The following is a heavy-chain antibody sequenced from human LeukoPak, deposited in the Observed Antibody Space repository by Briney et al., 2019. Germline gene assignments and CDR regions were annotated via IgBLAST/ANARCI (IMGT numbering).Heavy chain of an antibody. J-gene: IGHJ4*02. CDR2: IKPDGSEK. CDR1: GLTFSGYW. D-gene: IGHD4-17*01. CDR3: ARPDYGDYEGHYYFDY. Sequence: PGGSLRLSCAASGLTFSGYWMNWVRQAPGKGLEWVASIKPDGSEKYYADSVKGRFTISRDNSKNTLYLQMNSLRAEDTAVYYCARPDYGDYEGHYYFDYWGQGTLVTVSS. V-gene: IGHV3-7*02.